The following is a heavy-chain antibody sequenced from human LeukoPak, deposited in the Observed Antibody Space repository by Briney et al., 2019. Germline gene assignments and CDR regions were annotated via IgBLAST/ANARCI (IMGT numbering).Heavy chain of an antibody. Sequence: SETLSLTCTVSGGSISSGGYYWSWIRQHPGKGPEWIGYIYYSGSTYYNPSLKSRVTISVDTSKNQFSLKLSSVTAADTAVYYCAREYDYVWGSYRYTYFDYWGQGTLVTVSS. D-gene: IGHD3-16*02. V-gene: IGHV4-31*03. CDR3: AREYDYVWGSYRYTYFDY. CDR1: GGSISSGGYY. J-gene: IGHJ4*02. CDR2: IYYSGST.